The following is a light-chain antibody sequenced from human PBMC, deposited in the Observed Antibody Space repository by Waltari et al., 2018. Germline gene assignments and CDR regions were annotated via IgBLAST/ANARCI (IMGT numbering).Light chain of an antibody. V-gene: IGKV1-39*01. CDR2: AAS. Sequence: DIQLTQSPSSLSASVGERVTITCRASQTIVRSLNWYQQQPGKAPKLLIYAASNLQSGVPVRFRGSGSGTDFTLTIASLQPEDFATYYCQQSFTTPTFGGGTTVDIK. J-gene: IGKJ4*01. CDR1: QTIVRS. CDR3: QQSFTTPT.